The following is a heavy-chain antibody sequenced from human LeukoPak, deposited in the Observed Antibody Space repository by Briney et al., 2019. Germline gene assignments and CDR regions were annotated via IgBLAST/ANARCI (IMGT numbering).Heavy chain of an antibody. CDR1: GFTFSSYS. J-gene: IGHJ4*02. V-gene: IGHV3-21*01. Sequence: GGSLRLSCAASGFTFSSYSMNWVRRAPGKGLEWVSSISSSSSYIYYADSVKGRFTISRDNAKNSLYLQMNSLRAEDTAVYYCASSSSWYYFDYWGQGTLVTVSS. CDR2: ISSSSSYI. D-gene: IGHD6-13*01. CDR3: ASSSSWYYFDY.